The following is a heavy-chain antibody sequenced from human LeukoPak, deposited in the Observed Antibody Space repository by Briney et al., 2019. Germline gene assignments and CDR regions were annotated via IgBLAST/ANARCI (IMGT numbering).Heavy chain of an antibody. J-gene: IGHJ6*03. CDR2: IKQDGSEK. Sequence: GGSLRLSCAASGFTFSSYWMIWVRQAPGKGLEWVANIKQDGSEKYYVDSVKGRFTISRDNAKNSLYLQMNSLRAEDTAVYYCARAWGYGGNPPYYYYYYYMDVWGKGTTVTVSS. V-gene: IGHV3-7*01. D-gene: IGHD4-23*01. CDR1: GFTFSSYW. CDR3: ARAWGYGGNPPYYYYYYYMDV.